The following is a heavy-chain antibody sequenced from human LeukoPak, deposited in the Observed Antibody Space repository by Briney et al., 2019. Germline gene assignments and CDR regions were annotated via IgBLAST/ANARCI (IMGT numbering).Heavy chain of an antibody. V-gene: IGHV3-23*01. D-gene: IGHD4-17*01. CDR3: ARTNYGDYADY. CDR1: GFSLSTSG. J-gene: IGHJ4*02. Sequence: LTLTCTFSGFSLSTSGMCVSWIRQPPGKALEWVSAISGSGGCTYYADSVKGRFTISRDNSKNTLYLQMNSLRAEDTAVYYCARTNYGDYADYWGQGTLVTVSS. CDR2: ISGSGGCT.